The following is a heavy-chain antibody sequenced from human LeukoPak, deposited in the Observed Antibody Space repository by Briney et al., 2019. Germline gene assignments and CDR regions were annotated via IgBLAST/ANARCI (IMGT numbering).Heavy chain of an antibody. V-gene: IGHV3-23*01. CDR3: ANTLNIVVVPAAMRPGY. CDR2: ISGSGGST. J-gene: IGHJ4*02. CDR1: GFTFSSYA. D-gene: IGHD2-2*01. Sequence: PGGSLRLSCAASGFTFSSYAMSWVRQAPGKGLEWVSAISGSGGSTYYADSVKGRFTISRDNSKNTLYLQMSSLRAEDTAVYYCANTLNIVVVPAAMRPGYWGQGTLVTVSS.